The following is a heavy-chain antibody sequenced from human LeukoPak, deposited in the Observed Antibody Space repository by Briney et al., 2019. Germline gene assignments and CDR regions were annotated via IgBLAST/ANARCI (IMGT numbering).Heavy chain of an antibody. CDR1: GFTFSGYS. V-gene: IGHV3-21*01. D-gene: IGHD2-2*02. CDR3: ARSEIVPAAIFYYYYGMDV. CDR2: ISSSSTYI. J-gene: IGHJ6*02. Sequence: PGGSLRLSCAASGFTFSGYSLNWVRQAPGKGLEWVSSISSSSTYIYYADSVRGRFTISRDNAKNSLYLQMNSLRAEDTAVHYCARSEIVPAAIFYYYYGMDVWGQGTTVTVSS.